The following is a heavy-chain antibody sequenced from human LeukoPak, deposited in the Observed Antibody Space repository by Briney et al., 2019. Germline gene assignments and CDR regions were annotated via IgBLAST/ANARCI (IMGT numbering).Heavy chain of an antibody. CDR1: GFTFSSYW. D-gene: IGHD3-22*01. Sequence: GGSLRLSCAASGFTFSSYWMSWVRQAPGKGLEWVANIKQDGSEKYYVDSVKGRFTISRDNAKNSLSLQMNSLRAEDTAVYYCARDKYYYGSSGYYDYAMDVWGQGITVTVSS. V-gene: IGHV3-7*01. J-gene: IGHJ6*02. CDR3: ARDKYYYGSSGYYDYAMDV. CDR2: IKQDGSEK.